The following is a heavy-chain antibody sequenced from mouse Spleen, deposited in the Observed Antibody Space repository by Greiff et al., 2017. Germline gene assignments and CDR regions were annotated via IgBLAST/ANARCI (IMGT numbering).Heavy chain of an antibody. CDR2: ISYDGSN. CDR3: ARGMDYDWYFDV. V-gene: IGHV3-6*01. J-gene: IGHJ1*01. CDR1: GYSITSGYY. Sequence: ESGPGLVKPSQSLSLTCSVTGYSITSGYYWNWIRQFPGNKLEWMGYISYDGSNNYNPSLKNRISITRDTSKNQFFLKLNSVTTEDTATYYCARGMDYDWYFDVWGAGTTVTVSS. D-gene: IGHD2-4*01.